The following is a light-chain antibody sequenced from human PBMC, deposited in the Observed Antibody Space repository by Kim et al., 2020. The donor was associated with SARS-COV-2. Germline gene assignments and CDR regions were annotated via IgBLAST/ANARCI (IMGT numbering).Light chain of an antibody. V-gene: IGLV1-40*01. CDR2: GNS. CDR3: QSYDSSLSGSGV. J-gene: IGLJ1*01. Sequence: VTISCTRSSSNIGAGYDVHWYQQLPGTAPKLLIYGNSHRPSGVPNRFSGSKSGTSASLAITGLQAEDEADYYCQSYDSSLSGSGVFGTGTKVTVL. CDR1: SSNIGAGYD.